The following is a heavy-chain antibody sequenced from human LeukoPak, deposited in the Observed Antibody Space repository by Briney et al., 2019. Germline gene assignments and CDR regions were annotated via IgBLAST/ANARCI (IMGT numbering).Heavy chain of an antibody. Sequence: PSETLSLTCTVSGGSISSYYWSWIRQPPGKGLEWVGYIYYSGSTNYNPSLKSRVTISVDTSKNQFSLKLSSVTAADTAVYYCARGLYDSSGYYRGFGYWGQGTLVTVSS. J-gene: IGHJ4*02. D-gene: IGHD3-22*01. CDR2: IYYSGST. CDR1: GGSISSYY. CDR3: ARGLYDSSGYYRGFGY. V-gene: IGHV4-59*01.